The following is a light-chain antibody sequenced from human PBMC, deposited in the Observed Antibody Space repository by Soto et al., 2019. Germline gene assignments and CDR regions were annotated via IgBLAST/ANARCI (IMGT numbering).Light chain of an antibody. Sequence: ESVLTQPPRTPSLSPGDRDTPSCRASPSVRSNYSAWPQQKPGQAPRPLIYGPSTRATGIPDRFSGRVSGTDFTLTISVLEPEDAAVYDCQQYGSSPTWTFGQGTKVDIK. J-gene: IGKJ1*01. CDR3: QQYGSSPTWT. CDR1: PSVRSNY. V-gene: IGKV3-20*01. CDR2: GPS.